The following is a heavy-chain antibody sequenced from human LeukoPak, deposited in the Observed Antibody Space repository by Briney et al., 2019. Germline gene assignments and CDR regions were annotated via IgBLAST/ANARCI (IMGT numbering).Heavy chain of an antibody. Sequence: GGSLRLSCAASGFTFSSYSMNWVRQAPGKGLEWVSSISSSSIYIYYADSVKGRFTISRDNAKNSLYLQMNSLKAEDTAVYYCARDGSTWFNWFDPWGQGTLVTVSS. CDR2: ISSSSIYI. V-gene: IGHV3-21*01. D-gene: IGHD6-13*01. CDR3: ARDGSTWFNWFDP. CDR1: GFTFSSYS. J-gene: IGHJ5*02.